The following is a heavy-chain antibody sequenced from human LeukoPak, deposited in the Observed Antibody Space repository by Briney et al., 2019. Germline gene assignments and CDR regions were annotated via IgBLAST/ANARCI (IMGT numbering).Heavy chain of an antibody. CDR3: ARLYGANVGYLDY. CDR1: GLTFRSYA. CDR2: IWYDGSQK. J-gene: IGHJ4*02. Sequence: QTGGSLRLSCAASGLTFRSYAMHWVRQAPGKGLEWVAAIWYDGSQKYYADTVRSRFTVSRDNSKNTLYLQMDSVRAEDTAVYYGARLYGANVGYLDYWGQGTLVTVSS. D-gene: IGHD4-23*01. V-gene: IGHV3-33*08.